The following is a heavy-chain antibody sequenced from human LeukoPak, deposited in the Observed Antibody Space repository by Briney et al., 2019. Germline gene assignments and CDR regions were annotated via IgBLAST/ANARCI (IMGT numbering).Heavy chain of an antibody. CDR3: ARGHCSGGSCYSSDWFDP. Sequence: GASVRVSCKASGYTFTSYGISWVRQAPGQGLEWMGWISAYNGNTNYAQKLQGRVTMTTDTSTSTAYMELRSLRSDDTAVYYCARGHCSGGSCYSSDWFDPWGQGTLVTVSS. V-gene: IGHV1-18*01. CDR1: GYTFTSYG. CDR2: ISAYNGNT. J-gene: IGHJ5*02. D-gene: IGHD2-15*01.